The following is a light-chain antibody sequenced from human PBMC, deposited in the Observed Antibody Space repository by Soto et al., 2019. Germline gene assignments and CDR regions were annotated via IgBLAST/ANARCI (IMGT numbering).Light chain of an antibody. CDR1: SGSIASNY. J-gene: IGLJ2*01. V-gene: IGLV6-57*04. CDR2: EDN. Sequence: NFMLTQPHSVSESPGKTVTISCTRSSGSIASNYVQWYQQRPGSAPTTVIFEDNERPSGVPDRFSGSIDSFSNSASLTISGLKTEDEADYFCQSYDSSNWVFGGGTKLIVL. CDR3: QSYDSSNWV.